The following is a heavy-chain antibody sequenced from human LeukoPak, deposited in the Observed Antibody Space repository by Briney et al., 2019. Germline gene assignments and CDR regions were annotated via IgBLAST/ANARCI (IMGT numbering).Heavy chain of an antibody. D-gene: IGHD3-3*01. Sequence: GGSLRLSCAASGFTFSSYAMNWVRQAPGKGLEWVSSISSSSSYIYYADSVKGRFTISRDNAKNSLYLQMNSLRAEDTAVYYCARGLRFLEWLSYFDYWGQGTLVTVSS. V-gene: IGHV3-21*01. CDR1: GFTFSSYA. J-gene: IGHJ4*02. CDR2: ISSSSSYI. CDR3: ARGLRFLEWLSYFDY.